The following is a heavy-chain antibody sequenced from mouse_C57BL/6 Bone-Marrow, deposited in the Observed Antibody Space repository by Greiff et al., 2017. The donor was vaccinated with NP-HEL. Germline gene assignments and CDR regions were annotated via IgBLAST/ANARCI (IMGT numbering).Heavy chain of an antibody. V-gene: IGHV1-39*01. CDR3: ARKGDWDYFDY. D-gene: IGHD4-1*01. CDR2: INPNCGTT. J-gene: IGHJ2*01. CDR1: GYSFTDYN. Sequence: VQLKESGPELVKPGASVKISCKASGYSFTDYNMNWVKQSNGKSLEWIGVINPNCGTTSYTQKFKGKATFTVDQSSSTAYMQLNSLTSEYSEVYYSARKGDWDYFDYWGQGTTLTVSS.